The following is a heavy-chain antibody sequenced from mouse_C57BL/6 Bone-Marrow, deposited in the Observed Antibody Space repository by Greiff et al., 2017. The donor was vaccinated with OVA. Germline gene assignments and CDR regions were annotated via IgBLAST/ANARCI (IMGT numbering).Heavy chain of an antibody. V-gene: IGHV1-26*01. CDR3: ARGTLTGTGWFAY. Sequence: EVQLQQSGPELVKPGASVKISCKASGYTFTDYYMNWVKQSHGKSLEWIGDINPNNGGTSYNQKFKGKATLTVDKSSSTAYMELRSLTSEDSAVYYCARGTLTGTGWFAYWGQGTLVTVSA. J-gene: IGHJ3*01. D-gene: IGHD4-1*01. CDR2: INPNNGGT. CDR1: GYTFTDYY.